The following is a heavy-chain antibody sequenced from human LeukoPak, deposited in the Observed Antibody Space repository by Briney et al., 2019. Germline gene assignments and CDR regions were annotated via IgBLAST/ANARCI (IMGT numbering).Heavy chain of an antibody. Sequence: GGSLRLSCAASGFSVGSNYMSWVRQAPGRGLQWVSSTCIAGKTFHADSVKGRFTASRDNSKNIYYLQMNSLRAEDTAIYYCTRDTKNWGQGTLVTVSS. CDR2: TCIAGKT. CDR1: GFSVGSNY. V-gene: IGHV3-53*01. J-gene: IGHJ4*02. CDR3: TRDTKN. D-gene: IGHD1-1*01.